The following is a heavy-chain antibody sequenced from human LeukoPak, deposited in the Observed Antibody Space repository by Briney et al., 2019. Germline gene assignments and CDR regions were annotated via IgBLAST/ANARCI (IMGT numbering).Heavy chain of an antibody. CDR3: ERSRLGLWLSVIDY. D-gene: IGHD3-9*01. Sequence: PGGSLRLSCEGSGFSFNLFSMYWIRQTPDKGLEWLAVTSHDETTKLYADSVKGRFTISRDNSKNTVYLQMNSLKVDDTAFYFCERSRLGLWLSVIDYWGQGTLVTVSA. CDR1: GFSFNLFS. V-gene: IGHV3-30*04. J-gene: IGHJ4*01. CDR2: TSHDETTK.